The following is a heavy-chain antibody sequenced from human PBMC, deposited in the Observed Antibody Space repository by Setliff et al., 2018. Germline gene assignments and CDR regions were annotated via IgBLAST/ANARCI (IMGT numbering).Heavy chain of an antibody. J-gene: IGHJ6*02. Sequence: LRLSCAASGFTFTNYAMNWVRQAPGKGLEWVSTISGDGDSTYYADSVKGRFTISRDNTKNTLYLQMNSLRADDTAVYYCVRDWYGIDVWGQGTTVTVSS. V-gene: IGHV3-23*01. CDR1: GFTFTNYA. CDR3: VRDWYGIDV. CDR2: ISGDGDST.